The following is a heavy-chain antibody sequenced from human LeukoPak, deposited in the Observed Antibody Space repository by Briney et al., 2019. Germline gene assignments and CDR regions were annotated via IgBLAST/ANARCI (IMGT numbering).Heavy chain of an antibody. D-gene: IGHD4-17*01. J-gene: IGHJ4*02. CDR2: GFYSGSA. CDR1: GGSISGSNYY. CDR3: ARLRGAMTPVTSDFDY. V-gene: IGHV4-39*01. Sequence: SETLSLTCTVSGGSISGSNYYWAWIRQPPGKGLEWIGSGFYSGSAYYNPSLKSRVTISVDTSKNQFSLNLSSLTAADTAVYYCARLRGAMTPVTSDFDYWGQGTLVTVSS.